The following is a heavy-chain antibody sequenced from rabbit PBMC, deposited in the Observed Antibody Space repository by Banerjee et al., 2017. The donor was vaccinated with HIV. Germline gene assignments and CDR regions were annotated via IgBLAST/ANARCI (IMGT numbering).Heavy chain of an antibody. V-gene: IGHV1S40*01. CDR1: GFSFSSSYY. J-gene: IGHJ4*01. Sequence: QSLEESGGGLVKPGGTLTLTCTASGFSFSSSYYMCWVRQAPGKGLEWIGCIYGGSSGSTYYASWAKGRFTISKTSSTTVTLQMTSLTAADTATYFCARDRYYNYGHVGVVYALWGPGTLVTVS. CDR2: IYGGSSGST. D-gene: IGHD6-1*01. CDR3: ARDRYYNYGHVGVVYAL.